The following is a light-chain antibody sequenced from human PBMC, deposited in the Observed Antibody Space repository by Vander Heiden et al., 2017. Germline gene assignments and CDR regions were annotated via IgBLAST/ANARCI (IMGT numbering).Light chain of an antibody. J-gene: IGKJ2*01. CDR3: MQALQTPL. CDR2: LGS. CDR1: QSLLHSNGYNY. Sequence: SPLSLPVTPGEPASISCRSSQSLLHSNGYNYLDWYLQKPGQSPQLLIYLGSNRASGVPDRFSGSGSGTDFTLEISRVEAEDVGVYYCMQALQTPLFGQGTKLEIK. V-gene: IGKV2-28*01.